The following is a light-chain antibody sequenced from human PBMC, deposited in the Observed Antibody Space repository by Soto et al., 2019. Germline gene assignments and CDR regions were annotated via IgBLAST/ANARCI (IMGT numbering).Light chain of an antibody. CDR2: GNS. CDR1: SSNIGATHD. Sequence: QPVLTQPPSVSGAPGQRVTISCTGSSSNIGATHDVQWYQQLPGTAPKLLIYGNSNRPSGVPDRFSGSKSGTSASLAITGLQADDEADYYCQSYDSSLSAHYVFGTGTKLTVL. V-gene: IGLV1-40*01. CDR3: QSYDSSLSAHYV. J-gene: IGLJ1*01.